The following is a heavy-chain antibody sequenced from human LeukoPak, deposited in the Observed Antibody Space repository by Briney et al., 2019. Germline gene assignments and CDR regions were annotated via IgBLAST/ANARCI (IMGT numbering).Heavy chain of an antibody. CDR2: MHYSGSP. Sequence: PSETLSLTCTVSGDSISRSTYYWGWIRQPPGKGLEWIGNMHYSGSPNYNPSLRSRVTMSGDTSNNQLSLKLNSVTAADTAMYYCARYSTIGAGGRGWYFDLWGRGTLVTVPS. J-gene: IGHJ2*01. D-gene: IGHD6-13*01. CDR3: ARYSTIGAGGRGWYFDL. V-gene: IGHV4-39*01. CDR1: GDSISRSTYY.